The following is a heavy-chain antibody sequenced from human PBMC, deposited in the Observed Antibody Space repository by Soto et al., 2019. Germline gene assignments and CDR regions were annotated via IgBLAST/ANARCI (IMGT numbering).Heavy chain of an antibody. CDR3: ARKDKSGYFNWFDP. CDR2: IFPSDSDT. CDR1: GYKFTSSW. D-gene: IGHD3-22*01. V-gene: IGHV5-51*01. J-gene: IGHJ5*02. Sequence: GESLKISCRTSGYKFTSSWIAWVRQKPGKGLEWMSIIFPSDSDTRYSPSFQGQVTISADRSTSNVFLQWASLKASDTAVYFCARKDKSGYFNWFDPWGQGTLVTVSS.